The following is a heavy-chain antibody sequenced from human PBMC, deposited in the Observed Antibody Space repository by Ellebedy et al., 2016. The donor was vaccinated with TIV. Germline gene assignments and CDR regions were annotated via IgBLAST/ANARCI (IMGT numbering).Heavy chain of an antibody. V-gene: IGHV4-59*01. CDR2: MYYSGSS. D-gene: IGHD2-15*01. Sequence: MPGGSLRLSCTVSGGSIRNYYCTWIRQPPGKGLEWIGRMYYSGSSNYNPSLKSRVTMSIDTSKNQFSLKMSSVTAADTAVYYCAASELADSDYWGPGTLVTVSS. J-gene: IGHJ4*02. CDR1: GGSIRNYY. CDR3: AASELADSDY.